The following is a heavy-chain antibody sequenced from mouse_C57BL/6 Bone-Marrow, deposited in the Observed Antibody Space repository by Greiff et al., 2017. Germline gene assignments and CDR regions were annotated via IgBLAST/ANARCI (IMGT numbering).Heavy chain of an antibody. Sequence: DVHLVESGGDLVKPGGSLKLSCAASGFNFSSYDMSWVRQTPDKRLEWVATISSGGSYTYYPDSLKGRFTIARDNAKNTLYLQMSRLKSEDTAMYYCARSGYYGHFDYCGQGTTLIVSS. CDR3: ARSGYYGHFDY. J-gene: IGHJ2*01. D-gene: IGHD1-1*01. CDR2: ISSGGSYT. CDR1: GFNFSSYD. V-gene: IGHV5-6*01.